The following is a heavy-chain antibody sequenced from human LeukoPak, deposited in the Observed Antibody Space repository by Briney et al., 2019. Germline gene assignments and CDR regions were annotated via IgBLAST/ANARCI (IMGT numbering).Heavy chain of an antibody. D-gene: IGHD6-13*01. J-gene: IGHJ4*02. CDR2: IKQDGSEQ. CDR3: ARIGYSSSCFDY. CDR1: GFTFGDYA. V-gene: IGHV3-7*01. Sequence: GGSLRLSCTASGFTFGDYAMSWVRQVPGKGLEWVANIKQDGSEQDYMDSMKGRFTISRDNAKNSVYLQMNSLRAEDTAVYYCARIGYSSSCFDYWGQGTLVTVSS.